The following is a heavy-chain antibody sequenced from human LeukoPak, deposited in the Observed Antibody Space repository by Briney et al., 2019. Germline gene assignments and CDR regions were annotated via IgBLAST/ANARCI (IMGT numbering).Heavy chain of an antibody. V-gene: IGHV3-74*01. Sequence: GGSLRLSCAASGFTFSSYWMHWVRQAPGKGLVWVSRINTDGSSTSYADSVKGRFTISRDNAKNSLYLQMNSLRAEDTAVYYCAVFDLAARTPFDYWGQGTLVTVSS. D-gene: IGHD6-6*01. CDR1: GFTFSSYW. CDR3: AVFDLAARTPFDY. J-gene: IGHJ4*02. CDR2: INTDGSST.